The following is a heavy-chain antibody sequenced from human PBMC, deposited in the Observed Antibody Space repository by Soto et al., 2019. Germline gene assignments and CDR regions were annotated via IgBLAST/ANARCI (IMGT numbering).Heavy chain of an antibody. J-gene: IGHJ4*02. CDR2: IIPIVGTA. Sequence: QVQLVQSGAEVKKPGSSVKVSCKASGGTFSSYAISWVRQAPGQGLEWMGGIIPIVGTANYAQKFQGRVMINADESTSAAYMELSSLRSEETAVYYCAREGASGSHIGYWGQGTLVTVSS. D-gene: IGHD3-22*01. CDR3: AREGASGSHIGY. V-gene: IGHV1-69*01. CDR1: GGTFSSYA.